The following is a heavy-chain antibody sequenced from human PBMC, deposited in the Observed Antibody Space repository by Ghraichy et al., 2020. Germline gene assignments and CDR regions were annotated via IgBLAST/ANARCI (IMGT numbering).Heavy chain of an antibody. CDR2: IKQDGSEK. J-gene: IGHJ4*02. V-gene: IGHV3-7*03. D-gene: IGHD4-17*01. Sequence: GGSLRLSCAASGFTFSSYWMSWVRQAPGKGLEWVANIKQDGSEKYYVDSVKGRFTISRDNAKNSLYLQMNSLRAEDTAVYYCAREVELDDYGDYIYYFDYWGQGTLVTVSS. CDR1: GFTFSSYW. CDR3: AREVELDDYGDYIYYFDY.